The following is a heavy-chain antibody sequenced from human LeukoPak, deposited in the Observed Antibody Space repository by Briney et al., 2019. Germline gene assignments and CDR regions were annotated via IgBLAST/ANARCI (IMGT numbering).Heavy chain of an antibody. CDR1: GGTFSSYA. CDR2: IIPIVGIA. CDR3: APTSGSYSFDY. D-gene: IGHD1-26*01. Sequence: SVKVSCKASGGTFSSYAISWVRQAPGQGLERMGRIIPIVGIANYAQKFQGRVTITADKSTSTAYMELSSLRSEDTAVYYCAPTSGSYSFDYWGQGTLVTVSS. V-gene: IGHV1-69*04. J-gene: IGHJ4*02.